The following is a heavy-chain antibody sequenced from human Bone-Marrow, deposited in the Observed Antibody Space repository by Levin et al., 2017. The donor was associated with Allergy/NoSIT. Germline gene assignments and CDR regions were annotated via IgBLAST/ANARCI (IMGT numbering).Heavy chain of an antibody. Sequence: ESLKISCTVSGGSVSSGSYYWSWIRQPPGMGLEWIAYIYHSGSTKYNPSLKSRVTISLDTSRNQFSLRLTSLTAADTAVYYCARGSYFGGLSFDCWGKGTLVTVSS. J-gene: IGHJ4*02. V-gene: IGHV4-61*01. D-gene: IGHD4-23*01. CDR3: ARGSYFGGLSFDC. CDR2: IYHSGST. CDR1: GGSVSSGSYY.